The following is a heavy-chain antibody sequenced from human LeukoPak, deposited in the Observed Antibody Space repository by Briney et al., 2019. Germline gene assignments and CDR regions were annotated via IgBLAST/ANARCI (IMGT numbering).Heavy chain of an antibody. Sequence: GGSLRLSCAASGFTFSSYGMHWVRQAPGKGLEWVAVISYDGSNKYYADSVKGRFTISRDNSKNTLYLQMNSLRAEDTAVYYCAKELIYCDSSVSAFDIWGQGTMVTVSS. CDR3: AKELIYCDSSVSAFDI. V-gene: IGHV3-30*18. CDR1: GFTFSSYG. D-gene: IGHD3-22*01. J-gene: IGHJ3*02. CDR2: ISYDGSNK.